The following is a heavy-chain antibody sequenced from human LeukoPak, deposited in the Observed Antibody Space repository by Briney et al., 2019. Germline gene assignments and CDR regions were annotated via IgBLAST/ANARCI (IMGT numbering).Heavy chain of an antibody. CDR1: GFTFSSYA. Sequence: PGRSLRLSCAASGFTFSSYAMHWVRQAPGKGLEWVAVISYDGSNKYYADSVKGRFTISRDNSKSTLYLQMNSLRAEDTAVYYCAKISEQQLAAHFDYWGQGTLVTVSS. CDR2: ISYDGSNK. D-gene: IGHD6-13*01. V-gene: IGHV3-30-3*02. CDR3: AKISEQQLAAHFDY. J-gene: IGHJ4*02.